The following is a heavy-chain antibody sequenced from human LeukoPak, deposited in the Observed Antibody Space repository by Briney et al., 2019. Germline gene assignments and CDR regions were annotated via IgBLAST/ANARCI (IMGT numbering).Heavy chain of an antibody. CDR1: GYTFTGYY. D-gene: IGHD3-9*01. Sequence: ASVKVSCKASGYTFTGYYMHWVRQAPGQGLEWMGWINPNSGGTNYAQKFQGRVTMTRDTSISTAYMELSRLRSDDTAVYYCARVQRYFDCLLHIDYWGQGTLVTVSS. CDR2: INPNSGGT. CDR3: ARVQRYFDCLLHIDY. J-gene: IGHJ4*02. V-gene: IGHV1-2*02.